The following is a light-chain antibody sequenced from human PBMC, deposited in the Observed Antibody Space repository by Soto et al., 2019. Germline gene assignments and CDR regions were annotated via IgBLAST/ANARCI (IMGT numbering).Light chain of an antibody. CDR2: AAS. CDR3: QQSYSTLYT. CDR1: QSISTN. V-gene: IGKV1-39*01. J-gene: IGKJ2*01. Sequence: DIQMTQSPSSLSASVGDRVTITCRASQSISTNLSWYQQKPGKAPKLLIHAASSLQSGVPSRFSGSGSGTDFTLTISSLQPEDFAVYYCQQSYSTLYTFCQGTNLEIK.